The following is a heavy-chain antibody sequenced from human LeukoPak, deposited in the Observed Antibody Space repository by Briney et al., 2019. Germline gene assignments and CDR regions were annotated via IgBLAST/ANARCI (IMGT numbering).Heavy chain of an antibody. Sequence: ASVKVSCKASGYTFTSYGISWVRQAPGQGLEWMGWISAYNGNTNYAQKLQGRVTMTTDTSTSTAYMELRSLRSDDTAVYYCARDRGGYCSCGSCYQFDYWGQGTLLTVSA. J-gene: IGHJ4*02. V-gene: IGHV1-18*01. CDR3: ARDRGGYCSCGSCYQFDY. D-gene: IGHD2-15*01. CDR1: GYTFTSYG. CDR2: ISAYNGNT.